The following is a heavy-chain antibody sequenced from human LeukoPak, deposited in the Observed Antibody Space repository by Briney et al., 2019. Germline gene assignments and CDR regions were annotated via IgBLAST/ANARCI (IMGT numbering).Heavy chain of an antibody. D-gene: IGHD6-13*01. J-gene: IGHJ4*02. CDR2: ISGSGDSA. CDR3: TKLPGLAAAGTNYFDY. Sequence: QPGGSLRLSCAASGFIFSSYAMSWVRQAPGEGLEWVSTISGSGDSAYYTDSVKGRFTIARDNSKNTLDLQMNSLRAEDTAVYYCTKLPGLAAAGTNYFDYWGEGSLVTVSS. CDR1: GFIFSSYA. V-gene: IGHV3-23*01.